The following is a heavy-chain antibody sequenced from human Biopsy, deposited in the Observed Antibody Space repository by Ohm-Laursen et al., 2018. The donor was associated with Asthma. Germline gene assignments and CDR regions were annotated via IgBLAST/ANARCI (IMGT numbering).Heavy chain of an antibody. CDR3: AKDERLYYGSDSKYMQPVPLGD. Sequence: SLRLSCSASGFTFGDYWMSWVRQVPGEGLEWVANIKHDGTEKNHVDSLKGRFTISRDNAKNSLYLQMNSLRAEDTAVYYCAKDERLYYGSDSKYMQPVPLGDWGQGTLVIVSA. CDR2: IKHDGTEK. V-gene: IGHV3-7*03. D-gene: IGHD3-10*01. J-gene: IGHJ4*02. CDR1: GFTFGDYW.